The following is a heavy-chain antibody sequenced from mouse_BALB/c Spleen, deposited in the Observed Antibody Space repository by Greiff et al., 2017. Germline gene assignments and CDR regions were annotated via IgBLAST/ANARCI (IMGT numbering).Heavy chain of an antibody. Sequence: QVQLQQSGPELVKPGASVRISCKASGYTFTSYYIHWVKQRPGQGLEWIGWIYPGNVNTKYNEKFKGKATLTADKSSSTAYMQLSSLTSEDSAVYFCARSSSTMITSYAMDYWGQGTSVTVSS. J-gene: IGHJ4*01. D-gene: IGHD2-4*01. CDR3: ARSSSTMITSYAMDY. CDR2: IYPGNVNT. CDR1: GYTFTSYY. V-gene: IGHV1S56*01.